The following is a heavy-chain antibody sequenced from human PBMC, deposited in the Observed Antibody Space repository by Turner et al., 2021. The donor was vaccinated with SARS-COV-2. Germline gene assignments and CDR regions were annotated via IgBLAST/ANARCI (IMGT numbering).Heavy chain of an antibody. CDR1: GFTFKNYA. CDR3: ARDARERSYFDFWSGYLDS. Sequence: QLLESGGCAVQPGRSLRLSCVYSGFTFKNYAMHWVRQAPGKGLEWVAIISYDGNNKYTTDSLKGRFTISRDNSRSTLYLQMDRLRPEDTAVYYCARDARERSYFDFWSGYLDSWGQGTPVTVSS. CDR2: ISYDGNNK. J-gene: IGHJ4*02. D-gene: IGHD3-3*01. V-gene: IGHV3-30*10.